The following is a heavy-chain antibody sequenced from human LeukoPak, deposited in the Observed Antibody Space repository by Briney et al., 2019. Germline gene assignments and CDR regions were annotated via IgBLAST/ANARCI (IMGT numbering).Heavy chain of an antibody. Sequence: SETLSLTYAVYGGSFSGYYWSWIRQPPGKGLEWIGEINHSGSTNYNPSLKSRVTISVDTSKNQFSLKLSSVTAADTAVYYCARAEDYGGNQDGMDVWGQGTTVTVSS. D-gene: IGHD4-23*01. J-gene: IGHJ6*02. CDR1: GGSFSGYY. CDR2: INHSGST. V-gene: IGHV4-34*01. CDR3: ARAEDYGGNQDGMDV.